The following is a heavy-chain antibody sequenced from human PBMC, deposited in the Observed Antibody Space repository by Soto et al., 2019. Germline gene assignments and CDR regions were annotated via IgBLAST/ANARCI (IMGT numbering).Heavy chain of an antibody. CDR2: IYYSGST. J-gene: IGHJ6*02. CDR3: ARASGYSGSSRYYYYGTDV. D-gene: IGHD1-26*01. V-gene: IGHV4-59*01. Sequence: ASENLSVTCTVSGGSISSYYWSWIRQPPGKGLEWIGYIYYSGSTNYNPSLKSRVTISVDTSKNQFSLRLSSVTAADTAVCDCARASGYSGSSRYYYYGTDVWGQGTTGT. CDR1: GGSISSYY.